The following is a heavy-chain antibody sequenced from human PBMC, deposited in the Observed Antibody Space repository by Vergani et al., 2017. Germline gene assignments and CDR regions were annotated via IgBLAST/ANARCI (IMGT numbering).Heavy chain of an antibody. CDR2: LTGGGGST. CDR3: VKDAGRYENIFDS. D-gene: IGHD1-26*01. J-gene: IGHJ4*02. Sequence: EVQLLESGGSLKQPGGSVRLSCAASGFTFSTYAMHWVRQAPGKGLEWVSALTGGGGSTYYADSFKGRFIISRDNSRDTLYLQMNSLRPEDTATYYCVKDAGRYENIFDSWGQGTLVTVSS. V-gene: IGHV3-23*01. CDR1: GFTFSTYA.